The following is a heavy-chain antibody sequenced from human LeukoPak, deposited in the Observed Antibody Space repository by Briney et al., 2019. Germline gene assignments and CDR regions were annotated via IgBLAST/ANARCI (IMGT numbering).Heavy chain of an antibody. D-gene: IGHD6-13*01. V-gene: IGHV4-4*07. CDR3: ARDDVRYSSSWYYYYYGMDV. CDR1: GGSISSYY. Sequence: SETLSLTYTVSGGSISSYYWSWIRQPAGKGLEWIGRIYTSGSTNYNPSLKSRVTMSVDTSKNQFSLKLSSVTAADTAVYYCARDDVRYSSSWYYYYYGMDVWGQGTTVTVSS. J-gene: IGHJ6*02. CDR2: IYTSGST.